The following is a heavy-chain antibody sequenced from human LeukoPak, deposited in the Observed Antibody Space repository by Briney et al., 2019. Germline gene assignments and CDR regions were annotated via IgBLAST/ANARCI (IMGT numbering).Heavy chain of an antibody. V-gene: IGHV4-34*01. CDR1: GGSFSGYY. CDR2: INHSGST. J-gene: IGHJ5*02. CDR3: ARGKWFDP. Sequence: PSETLSLTCAVYGGSFSGYYWSWIRQPPGKGLEWIGEINHSGSTNYNPSLKSRVTISVDTSKNQFSLKLSSVTAADTAVYYCARGKWFDPWGQGTLVTVSS.